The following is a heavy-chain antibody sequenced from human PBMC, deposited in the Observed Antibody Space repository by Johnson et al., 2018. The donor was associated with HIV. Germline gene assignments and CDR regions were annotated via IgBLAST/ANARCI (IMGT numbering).Heavy chain of an antibody. CDR2: IKQDGGEQ. CDR3: ARDTAEVIIIHVAFAL. V-gene: IGHV3-7*01. J-gene: IGHJ3*01. CDR1: GFNFRNYW. Sequence: VESGGGLVQPGGSLRLSCVASGFNFRNYWMSWVRQAPGKGLEWVANIKQDGGEQYYVESVKGRFTISRDNANNLLYLEMNSLRADDTAVYDCARDTAEVIIIHVAFALWGQVTMVAVSS. D-gene: IGHD3-3*01.